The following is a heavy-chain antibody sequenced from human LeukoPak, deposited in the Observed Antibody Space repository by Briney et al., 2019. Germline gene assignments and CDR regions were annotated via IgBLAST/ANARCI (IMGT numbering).Heavy chain of an antibody. J-gene: IGHJ3*02. CDR3: ARDSLTMIVPDAFDI. Sequence: GASVKVSCKASGYTFTSYGISWVRQAPGQGLEWMGWISAYNGNTNYAQKLQGRVTMTTDTSTSTACMELRSLRSDDTAVYYCARDSLTMIVPDAFDIWGQGTMVTVSS. V-gene: IGHV1-18*01. D-gene: IGHD3-22*01. CDR2: ISAYNGNT. CDR1: GYTFTSYG.